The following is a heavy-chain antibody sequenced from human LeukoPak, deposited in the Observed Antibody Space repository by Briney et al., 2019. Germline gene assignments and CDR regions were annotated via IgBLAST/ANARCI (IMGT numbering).Heavy chain of an antibody. Sequence: PSETLSLTCTVSGGSISSYYWSWIRQPPGKGLEWIGRIYTSGSTNYNPSLKSRVTMSVDTSKNQFSLKLSSVTAADTAVYYCARERTSGIVVVPAATDAFDIWGQGTMVTVSS. CDR2: IYTSGST. J-gene: IGHJ3*02. D-gene: IGHD2-2*01. CDR3: ARERTSGIVVVPAATDAFDI. CDR1: GGSISSYY. V-gene: IGHV4-4*07.